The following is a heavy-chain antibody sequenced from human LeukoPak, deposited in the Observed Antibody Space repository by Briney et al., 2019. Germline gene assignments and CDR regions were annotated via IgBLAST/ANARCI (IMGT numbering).Heavy chain of an antibody. CDR3: ARGAGPWVTTPSDY. CDR1: GFTFSTHS. CDR2: ISSSGDYR. Sequence: GGSLRLSCAASGFTFSTHSMNWVRQAPGKGLDWVSSISSSGDYRYYADSEKGRFTISRDNANNLLYLQMNRLRSEDTAVYYCARGAGPWVTTPSDYWGQGTLITVSS. J-gene: IGHJ4*02. D-gene: IGHD4-17*01. V-gene: IGHV3-21*01.